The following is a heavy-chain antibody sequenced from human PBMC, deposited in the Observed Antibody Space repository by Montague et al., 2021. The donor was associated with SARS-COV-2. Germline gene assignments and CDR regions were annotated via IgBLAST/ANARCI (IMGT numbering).Heavy chain of an antibody. Sequence: SETLSLTCAVYGGSLSGYYWSWIRQPPGEGLEWIAEISHSGSTSYNPSLKSRVTISVDTSKNQFSLKLSSATAADTAVYYCARDPYRLLFLSRYYGMDVWGQGTTVTVSS. CDR2: ISHSGST. CDR3: ARDPYRLLFLSRYYGMDV. CDR1: GGSLSGYY. V-gene: IGHV4-34*01. J-gene: IGHJ6*02. D-gene: IGHD2-2*01.